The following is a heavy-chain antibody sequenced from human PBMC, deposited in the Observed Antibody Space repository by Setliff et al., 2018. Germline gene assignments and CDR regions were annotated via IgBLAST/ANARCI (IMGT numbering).Heavy chain of an antibody. CDR1: GYSISSGYY. Sequence: SETLSLTCAVSGYSISSGYYWGWIRQPPGKGLEWIGGIYHSGSTYYNPSLKSRVTISVDTSKNQFSLKLSSVTAADTAVYYCARSAGYSSSWYNYYYGMDVWGQGTTVTVS. CDR3: ARSAGYSSSWYNYYYGMDV. D-gene: IGHD6-13*01. CDR2: IYHSGST. J-gene: IGHJ6*02. V-gene: IGHV4-38-2*01.